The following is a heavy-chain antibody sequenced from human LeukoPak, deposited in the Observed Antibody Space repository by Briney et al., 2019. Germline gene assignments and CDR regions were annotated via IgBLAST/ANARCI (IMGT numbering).Heavy chain of an antibody. D-gene: IGHD3-22*01. Sequence: ASVKVSCKASGYTFTSYYMHGVRQAPGQGLEWMGIINPSGGSTSYAQKFQGRVTMTRDTSTSTVYMELSSLRSEDTAVYYCARDTYYYDSSGYPFDFWGQGTLVTVSS. CDR3: ARDTYYYDSSGYPFDF. V-gene: IGHV1-46*01. CDR2: INPSGGST. CDR1: GYTFTSYY. J-gene: IGHJ4*02.